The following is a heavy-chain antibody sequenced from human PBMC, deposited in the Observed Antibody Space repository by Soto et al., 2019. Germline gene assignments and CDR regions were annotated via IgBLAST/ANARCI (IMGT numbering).Heavy chain of an antibody. CDR2: MNPNTGNT. Sequence: QVQLVQSGAEVKKPGASVKVSCKASGYTFTSYDINWVRQATGQGLEWMGWMNPNTGNTGYAQKFQGRVTMTRNTSLSTAYMELSSLRSDDTAVYYCARGRAITGTMPSWGQGTLVTVSS. D-gene: IGHD1-20*01. CDR3: ARGRAITGTMPS. J-gene: IGHJ5*02. CDR1: GYTFTSYD. V-gene: IGHV1-8*01.